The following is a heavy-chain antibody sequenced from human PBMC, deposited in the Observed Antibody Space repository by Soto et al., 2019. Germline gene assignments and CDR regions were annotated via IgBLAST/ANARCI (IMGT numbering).Heavy chain of an antibody. CDR3: ASNVEAVGARPSDT. V-gene: IGHV1-69*08. J-gene: IGHJ5*02. D-gene: IGHD1-26*01. CDR1: GGTFSHYY. Sequence: QVQLVQSGAEVKKPGSSVKVSCKASGGTFSHYYIGWVRQAPGQGLEWMGRISPILGATNYAQKVQGRVTLTADKSEGTAYMELSSLRSEDTAVYYCASNVEAVGARPSDTWGQGTLVTVSS. CDR2: ISPILGAT.